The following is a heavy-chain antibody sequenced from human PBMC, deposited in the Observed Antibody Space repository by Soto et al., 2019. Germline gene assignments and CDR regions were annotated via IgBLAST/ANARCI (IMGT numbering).Heavy chain of an antibody. CDR2: IDLDNDNR. CDR1: GHSFTCHH. V-gene: IGHV1-2*02. Sequence: GVSVKVTCKASGHSFTCHHMHWGRQAPGQGLEWMGYIDLDNDNRAYAQRFQGRVTTTRDTSTTTAYMELSGLTSDDTAVYYCGLEPTGTGGFDYWGQGTLVTVSS. D-gene: IGHD7-27*01. CDR3: GLEPTGTGGFDY. J-gene: IGHJ4*02.